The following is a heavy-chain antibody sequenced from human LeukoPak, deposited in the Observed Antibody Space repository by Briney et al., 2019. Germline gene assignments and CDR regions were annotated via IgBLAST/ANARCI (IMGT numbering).Heavy chain of an antibody. CDR1: GFTFTSYA. V-gene: IGHV3-23*01. CDR3: EKESDSSSWYEGYFDY. D-gene: IGHD6-13*01. Sequence: GGSLRLSCAASGFTFTSYAMTWVRQAPGKGLEWVSGISGSGGSSYYADSVKGRFTISRDHSKNTLYLQMNSLRAEDTAVYYCEKESDSSSWYEGYFDYWGQGTLVTVSS. J-gene: IGHJ4*02. CDR2: ISGSGGSS.